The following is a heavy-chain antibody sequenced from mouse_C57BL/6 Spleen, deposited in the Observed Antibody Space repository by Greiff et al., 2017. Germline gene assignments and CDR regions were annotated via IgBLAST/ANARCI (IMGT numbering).Heavy chain of an antibody. D-gene: IGHD2-5*01. V-gene: IGHV5-17*01. CDR3: VRATTVLAPFDY. CDR1: GFTFSDYG. Sequence: EVKLVESGGGLVKPGGSLKLSCAASGFTFSDYGMHWVRQAPEKGLEWVAYISSGSSTIYYADTVKGRFTISRDNAKNTLFLQMTSLRSEDTAMCYCVRATTVLAPFDYWGQDATLSDSS. CDR2: ISSGSSTI. J-gene: IGHJ2*01.